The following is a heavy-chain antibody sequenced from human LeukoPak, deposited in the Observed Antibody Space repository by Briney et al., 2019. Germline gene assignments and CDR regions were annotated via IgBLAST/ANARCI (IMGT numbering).Heavy chain of an antibody. CDR2: INHSGST. Sequence: PSETLSLTCAVDGGSFSGYYWSWIRRPPGKGLEWIGEINHSGSTNYNPSLKSRVTISVDTSKNQFSLKLSSVTAADTAVYYCARGPGYCSGGSCPMVGYYFDYWGQGTLVTVSS. CDR3: ARGPGYCSGGSCPMVGYYFDY. J-gene: IGHJ4*02. D-gene: IGHD2-15*01. CDR1: GGSFSGYY. V-gene: IGHV4-34*01.